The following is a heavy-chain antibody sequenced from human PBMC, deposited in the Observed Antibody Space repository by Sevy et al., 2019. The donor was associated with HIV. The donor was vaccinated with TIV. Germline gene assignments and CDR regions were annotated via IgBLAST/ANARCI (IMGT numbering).Heavy chain of an antibody. CDR2: IGTAGDT. V-gene: IGHV3-13*01. Sequence: GGSLRLSCAASGFTFSSYDMHWVRQATGKGLEWVSAIGTAGDTYYPGSVKGRFTISRENAKNSLYLQMNSLRAGDTAVYYCAGGIPGKYQLLVGMDVWGQGTTVTVSS. J-gene: IGHJ6*02. CDR3: AGGIPGKYQLLVGMDV. CDR1: GFTFSSYD. D-gene: IGHD2-2*01.